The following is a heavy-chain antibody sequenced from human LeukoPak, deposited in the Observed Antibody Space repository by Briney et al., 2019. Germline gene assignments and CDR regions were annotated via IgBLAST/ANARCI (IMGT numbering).Heavy chain of an antibody. D-gene: IGHD3-10*01. Sequence: QPGGSLRLSCAASGFTFSSYSMNWVRQAPGKGLEGVSYISSSSSTIYYADSVKGRFTISRDNAKNSLYLQMNSLRDDDTAVYYCAGDAHYLYYYGSGSYSHAFDIWGQGTMVTVSS. CDR1: GFTFSSYS. CDR2: ISSSSSTI. J-gene: IGHJ3*02. CDR3: AGDAHYLYYYGSGSYSHAFDI. V-gene: IGHV3-48*02.